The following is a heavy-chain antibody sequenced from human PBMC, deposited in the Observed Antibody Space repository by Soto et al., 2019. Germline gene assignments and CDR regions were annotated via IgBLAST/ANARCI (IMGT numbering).Heavy chain of an antibody. Sequence: GGSLRLSCAASGFTFSDHYIDWVRQPPGKGLEWVGRTRNKANSYTTEYAASVKGRFTISRDDSKNSLYLQMDSLRIEDTAVYYCARSGSSTSCYDYWGQGTLVNVSS. V-gene: IGHV3-72*01. CDR1: GFTFSDHY. CDR3: ARSGSSTSCYDY. CDR2: TRNKANSYTT. J-gene: IGHJ4*02. D-gene: IGHD2-2*01.